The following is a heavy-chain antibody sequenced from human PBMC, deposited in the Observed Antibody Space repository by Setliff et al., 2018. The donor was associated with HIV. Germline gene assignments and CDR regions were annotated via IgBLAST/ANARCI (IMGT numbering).Heavy chain of an antibody. CDR1: GGSISSYY. D-gene: IGHD6-19*01. V-gene: IGHV4-4*09. CDR2: IYSSGST. Sequence: SETLSLTCTVSGGSISSYYWSWIRQPPGKGLEWLGHIYSSGSTNYNPSLKSRVTISVDTSKNQFSLKLYSVTAADTAVYYCASSEGVADRFDYWGQGTLVTVSS. CDR3: ASSEGVADRFDY. J-gene: IGHJ4*02.